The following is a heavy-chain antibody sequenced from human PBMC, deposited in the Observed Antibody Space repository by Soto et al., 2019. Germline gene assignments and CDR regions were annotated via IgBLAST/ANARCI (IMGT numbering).Heavy chain of an antibody. Sequence: PSETLSLTCAVYGGSFSGYYWSWIRQPPGKGLEWIGEINHSGSTNYNPSLKSRVTISVDTSKNQFSLKLSSVTAADTAVYYCARGPLRAAAGTGQWLDDQNYYYYYGMDVWGQGTTVTVSS. J-gene: IGHJ6*02. V-gene: IGHV4-34*01. CDR3: ARGPLRAAAGTGQWLDDQNYYYYYGMDV. CDR1: GGSFSGYY. D-gene: IGHD6-13*01. CDR2: INHSGST.